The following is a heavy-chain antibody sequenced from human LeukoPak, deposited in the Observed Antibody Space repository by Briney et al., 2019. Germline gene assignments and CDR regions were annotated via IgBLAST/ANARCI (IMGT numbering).Heavy chain of an antibody. CDR2: IYHSGST. V-gene: IGHV4-30-2*01. CDR3: ARDPVVPAAMSWFDP. D-gene: IGHD2-2*01. Sequence: SETLSLTCTVSGGSISSGGYYWSWIRQPPGKGLEWIGYIYHSGSTYYDPSLKSRVTISVDRSKNQFSLKLSSVTAADTAVYYCARDPVVPAAMSWFDPWGQGTLVTVSS. CDR1: GGSISSGGYY. J-gene: IGHJ5*02.